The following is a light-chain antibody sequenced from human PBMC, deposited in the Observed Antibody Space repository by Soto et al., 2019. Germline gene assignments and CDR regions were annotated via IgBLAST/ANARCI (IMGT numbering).Light chain of an antibody. CDR2: SNN. CDR1: SSNIGSNT. J-gene: IGLJ1*01. Sequence: VLTQPPSASGTPGQRVTISCSGSSSNIGSNTVNWYQQLPGTAPKLLIYSNNQRPSGVPDRFSGSKSGTSASLAISGLQSEDEADYYCAAWDDSLNAVVFGTGTKVTVL. V-gene: IGLV1-44*01. CDR3: AAWDDSLNAVV.